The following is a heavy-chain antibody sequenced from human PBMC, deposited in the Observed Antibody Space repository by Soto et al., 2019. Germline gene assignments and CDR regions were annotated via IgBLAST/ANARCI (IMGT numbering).Heavy chain of an antibody. J-gene: IGHJ5*02. CDR1: GFTFSSYA. V-gene: IGHV3-23*01. Sequence: GGSLRLSCAASGFTFSSYAMSWVRQAPGKGLEWVSAISGSGGSTYYADSVKGRFTISRDNSKNTLYLQMNSLRAEDTAVYYCAKDLYYDFWSGSRFDPWGQGTLVTVSS. CDR3: AKDLYYDFWSGSRFDP. CDR2: ISGSGGST. D-gene: IGHD3-3*01.